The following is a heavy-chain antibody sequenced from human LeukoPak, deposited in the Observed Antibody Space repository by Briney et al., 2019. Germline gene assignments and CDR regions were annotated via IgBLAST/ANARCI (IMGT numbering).Heavy chain of an antibody. V-gene: IGHV1-8*01. D-gene: IGHD2-15*01. CDR1: GYSFSSHD. CDR2: MNPKSGNT. J-gene: IGHJ6*03. CDR3: ASSGTREYCSGGSCYLSYYYMDV. Sequence: GASVKVSCKASGYSFSSHDINWVRQATGQGLEWMGWMNPKSGNTDHAQKFQGRVTMSRNTSISVAYLELSSLRSEDTAVYYCASSGTREYCSGGSCYLSYYYMDVWGKGTTVTVSS.